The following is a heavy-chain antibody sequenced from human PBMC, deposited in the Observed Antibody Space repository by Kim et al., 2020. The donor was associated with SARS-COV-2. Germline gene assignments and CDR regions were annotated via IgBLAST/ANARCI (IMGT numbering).Heavy chain of an antibody. Sequence: YPGSVKGRFTISRENAKNSLYLQMNSLRAGDTAVYYCARGRERYYYGMDVWGQGTTVTVSS. CDR3: ARGRERYYYGMDV. J-gene: IGHJ6*02. D-gene: IGHD1-26*01. V-gene: IGHV3-13*01.